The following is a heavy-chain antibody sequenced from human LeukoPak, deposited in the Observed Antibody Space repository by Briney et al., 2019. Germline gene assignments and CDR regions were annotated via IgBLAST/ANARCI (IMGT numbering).Heavy chain of an antibody. V-gene: IGHV3-53*01. CDR3: VREFSGSYYFDS. Sequence: GGSLRLSCAVSEFTVSSNHMSWVRQPPGKGLEWVSTIYTGGNTYFADSVKGRFTISRVNPKNTVYLQMNSLRAEDTAVYYCVREFSGSYYFDSWGQGALVTVSS. J-gene: IGHJ4*02. D-gene: IGHD1-26*01. CDR1: EFTVSSNH. CDR2: IYTGGNT.